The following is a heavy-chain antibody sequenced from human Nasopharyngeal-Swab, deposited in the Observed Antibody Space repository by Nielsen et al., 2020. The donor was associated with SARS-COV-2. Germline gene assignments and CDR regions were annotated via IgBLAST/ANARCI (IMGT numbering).Heavy chain of an antibody. V-gene: IGHV3-7*01. Sequence: ESLKISCAASGFTFSYYWMSWVRQAPGKGLEWVANIKQDGSEKYYVDSVKGRFTISRDNAKNSVYLQMNSLRAEDTAVYYCARSRIDYWGQGTLVTVSS. CDR1: GFTFSYYW. CDR2: IKQDGSEK. J-gene: IGHJ4*02. CDR3: ARSRIDY.